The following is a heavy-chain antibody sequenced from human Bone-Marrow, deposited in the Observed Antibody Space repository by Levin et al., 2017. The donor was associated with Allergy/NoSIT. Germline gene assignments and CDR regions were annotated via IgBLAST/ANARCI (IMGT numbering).Heavy chain of an antibody. J-gene: IGHJ4*02. Sequence: ASVKVSCKTSGYTFTAYFIHWVRQAPGQGLEWVGRINPNSGGTNFAQKFQGRVTMTRDASIGTAYMEVSRLTSDDTALYYGARVSGVSSPGGGYWGQGTLVTVSS. D-gene: IGHD3-16*01. CDR3: ARVSGVSSPGGGY. V-gene: IGHV1-2*06. CDR1: GYTFTAYF. CDR2: INPNSGGT.